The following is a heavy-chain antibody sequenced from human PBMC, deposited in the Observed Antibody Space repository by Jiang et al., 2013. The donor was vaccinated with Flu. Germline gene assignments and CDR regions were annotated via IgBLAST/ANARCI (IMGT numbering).Heavy chain of an antibody. V-gene: IGHV6-1*01. Sequence: NSAAWNWIRQSPSRGLEWLGRTYYRSKWYNDYAVSVKSRITINPDTSKNQFSLQLNSVTPEDTAVYYCVLGTRRSSWYWYLDLWGRGTLVTVSS. CDR1: NSAA. CDR3: VLGTRRSSWYWYLDL. J-gene: IGHJ2*01. CDR2: TYYRSKWYN. D-gene: IGHD6-13*01.